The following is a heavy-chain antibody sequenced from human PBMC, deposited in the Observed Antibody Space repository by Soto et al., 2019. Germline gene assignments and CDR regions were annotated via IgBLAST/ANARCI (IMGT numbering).Heavy chain of an antibody. CDR2: ISYDGSNK. V-gene: IGHV3-30-3*01. Sequence: QVQLVESGGGVVQPGRSLRLSCAASGFTFSSYAMHWVRQAPGKGLEWVAVISYDGSNKYYADSVKGRFTISRDSSKNTLYLQMNSLRAEDTAVYYCARDGDYYVTYYFDYWGQGTLVTVSS. CDR1: GFTFSSYA. CDR3: ARDGDYYVTYYFDY. J-gene: IGHJ4*02. D-gene: IGHD3-10*02.